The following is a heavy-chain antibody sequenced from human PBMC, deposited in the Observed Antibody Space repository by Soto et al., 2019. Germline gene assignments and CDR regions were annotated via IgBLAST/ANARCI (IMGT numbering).Heavy chain of an antibody. D-gene: IGHD3-3*01. Sequence: QVRLQQWGAGLLKPSETLSLTCAVYGESFSGYFWSWVRQSPGKGLEWIGEIYHTGRTDYNPSLKSRFTISIDTSTNQFSLNVSSMTAADTAVYYCARQPPNYNFLRGYFPDSFDVWGQGTVVTVSS. J-gene: IGHJ3*01. CDR2: IYHTGRT. CDR1: GESFSGYF. V-gene: IGHV4-34*01. CDR3: ARQPPNYNFLRGYFPDSFDV.